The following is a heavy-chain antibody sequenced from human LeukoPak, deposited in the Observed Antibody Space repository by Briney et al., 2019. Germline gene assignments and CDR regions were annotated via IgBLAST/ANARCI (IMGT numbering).Heavy chain of an antibody. V-gene: IGHV4-39*01. CDR1: GGSISSSSYY. CDR2: IYYSGSA. J-gene: IGHJ5*02. CDR3: ARGRVKIQLWLRRGANWFDP. Sequence: PSETLSLTCTVSGGSISSSSYYWGWIRQPPGKGLEWIGSIYYSGSAYYNPSLKSRVTISVDTSKNQFSLKLSSVTAADTAVYYCARGRVKIQLWLRRGANWFDPWGQGTLVTVSS. D-gene: IGHD5-18*01.